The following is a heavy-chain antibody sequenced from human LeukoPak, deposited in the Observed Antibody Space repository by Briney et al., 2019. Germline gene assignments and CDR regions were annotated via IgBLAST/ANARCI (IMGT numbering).Heavy chain of an antibody. CDR2: IYYSGST. V-gene: IGHV4-39*07. D-gene: IGHD1-1*01. Sequence: PSETLSLTCTVSGGSISSSSYYWGWIRQPPGKGLEWIGSIYYSGSTYYNPSLKSRVTISVDTSKNQFSLKLSSVTAADTAVYYCARERQSGWDYFDYWGQGTLVTVSS. CDR1: GGSISSSSYY. J-gene: IGHJ4*02. CDR3: ARERQSGWDYFDY.